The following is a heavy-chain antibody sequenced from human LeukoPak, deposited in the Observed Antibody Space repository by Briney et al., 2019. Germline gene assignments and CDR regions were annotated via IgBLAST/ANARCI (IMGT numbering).Heavy chain of an antibody. J-gene: IGHJ4*02. CDR2: ISVSGGST. Sequence: GGSLRLSCAASGFTFSSYWMSWVRQAPGKGLEWVSVISVSGGSTFYADFVKGRVSISRDNSKNTVYVHINGLRVEDTAVYFCARLKASLVTTTFDYWGQGTLVTVS. D-gene: IGHD5-12*01. CDR3: ARLKASLVTTTFDY. CDR1: GFTFSSYW. V-gene: IGHV3-23*01.